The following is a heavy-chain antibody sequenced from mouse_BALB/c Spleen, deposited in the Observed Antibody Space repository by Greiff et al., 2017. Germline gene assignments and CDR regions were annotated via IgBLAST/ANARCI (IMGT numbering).Heavy chain of an antibody. Sequence: EVKLVESGGGLVKPGGSLKLSCAASGFTFSDYYMYWVRQTPEKRLELVATISDGGSYTYYPDSVKGRFTISRDNAKNNLYLQMSSLKSEDTAMYYCARVYGNYDAMDYWGQGTSVTVSS. V-gene: IGHV5-4*02. CDR2: ISDGGSYT. D-gene: IGHD2-1*01. J-gene: IGHJ4*01. CDR1: GFTFSDYY. CDR3: ARVYGNYDAMDY.